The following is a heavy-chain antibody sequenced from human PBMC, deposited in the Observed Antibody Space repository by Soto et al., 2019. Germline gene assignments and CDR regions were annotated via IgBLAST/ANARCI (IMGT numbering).Heavy chain of an antibody. V-gene: IGHV4-30-4*01. Sequence: QVQLQESGPGLVKPSQTLSLTCTVSGGSISSGDYYWGWIRQPPGKGLEWIGSIFYSGNTHYNPALRSRLTISVDTYKNQFSLKLSSVTDADTAVYYCARASAYTATDFDYWGQGTLVTVSS. D-gene: IGHD2-15*01. CDR2: IFYSGNT. CDR3: ARASAYTATDFDY. J-gene: IGHJ4*02. CDR1: GGSISSGDYY.